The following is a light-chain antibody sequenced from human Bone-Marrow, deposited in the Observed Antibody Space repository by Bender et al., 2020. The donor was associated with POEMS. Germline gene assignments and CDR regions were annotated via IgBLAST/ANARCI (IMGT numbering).Light chain of an antibody. V-gene: IGLV1-40*01. CDR1: SSNIGAHA. J-gene: IGLJ2*01. CDR3: QSYDTSLTGV. Sequence: QSVLTQPPSASGTPGQRVTISCSGGSSNIGAHAVNWYQHLPGTAPKLLIYGNNNRPSGVPDRFSGSKSGTSASLAITGLQTEDEADYFCQSYDTSLTGVFGGGTRLTVL. CDR2: GNN.